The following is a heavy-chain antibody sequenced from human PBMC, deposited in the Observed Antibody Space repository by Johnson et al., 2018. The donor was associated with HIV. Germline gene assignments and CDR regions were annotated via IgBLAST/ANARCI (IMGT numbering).Heavy chain of an antibody. V-gene: IGHV3-13*01. CDR3: ARLDYGAYGGAFDI. Sequence: MPLVESTGGLLQPGGSLRLSCSTSGFTFSRYDMHWVRQATGKGLEWVAAVGTAGDTFYPGSVKGRFTISRDDSKNSLYLQMNSLKTEDTAVYYCARLDYGAYGGAFDIWGQGAMVTVSS. J-gene: IGHJ3*02. CDR1: GFTFSRYD. CDR2: VGTAGDT. D-gene: IGHD4-17*01.